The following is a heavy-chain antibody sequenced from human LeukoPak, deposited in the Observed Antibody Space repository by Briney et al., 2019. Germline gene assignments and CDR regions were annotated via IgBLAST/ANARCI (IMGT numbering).Heavy chain of an antibody. J-gene: IGHJ3*02. D-gene: IGHD3-22*01. CDR2: IYTSGST. CDR1: GGSISSYY. Sequence: SETLSLTCTVSGGSISSYYWSWIRQPAGKGLEWIGRIYTSGSTNYNPSLKSRVTVSVDTSKNRFSLKLSSLTAADTAVYYCATPSSYYDSSGYYFIDAFDIWGQGTMVTVSS. V-gene: IGHV4-4*07. CDR3: ATPSSYYDSSGYYFIDAFDI.